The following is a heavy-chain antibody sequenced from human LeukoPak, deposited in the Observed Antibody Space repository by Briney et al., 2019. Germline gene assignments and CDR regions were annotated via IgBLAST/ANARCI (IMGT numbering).Heavy chain of an antibody. D-gene: IGHD3-3*01. CDR1: GGSISSSSYY. V-gene: IGHV4-39*07. CDR2: IYYSGST. Sequence: PSETLSLTCTVSGGSISSSSYYWGWIRQPPGKGLEWIGSIYYSGSTYYNPSLKSRVTISVDTSKNQFSLKLSSVTAADTAVYYCARGSYDFWSGYPIDYGGKGPLVTVSS. CDR3: ARGSYDFWSGYPIDY. J-gene: IGHJ4*02.